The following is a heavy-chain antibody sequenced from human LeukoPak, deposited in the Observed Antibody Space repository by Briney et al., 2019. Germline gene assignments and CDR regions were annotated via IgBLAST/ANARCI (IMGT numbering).Heavy chain of an antibody. CDR1: GYTFTGYY. Sequence: ASVKVSCKASGYTFTGYYMHWVRQAPGQGLEWMGWINPNSGGTNYAQKFQGWVTMTRDTSISTAYMELSSLRSEDTAVYYCAREDSGSYPGDYWGQGTLVTVSS. J-gene: IGHJ4*02. D-gene: IGHD3-10*01. CDR3: AREDSGSYPGDY. V-gene: IGHV1-2*04. CDR2: INPNSGGT.